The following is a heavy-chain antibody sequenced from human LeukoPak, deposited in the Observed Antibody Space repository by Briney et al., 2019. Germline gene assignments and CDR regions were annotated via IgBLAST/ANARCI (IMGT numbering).Heavy chain of an antibody. CDR2: IYYSGST. J-gene: IGHJ4*02. V-gene: IGHV4-39*07. Sequence: PSETLSLTCTVSGGSISSSRYYWGWIRQPPGKGLEWIGSIYYSGSTYYNPSLKSRVTISVDTSKNQFSLKLSSVTAADTAVYYCARGRRVAVYYFDYWGQGTLVTVSS. CDR1: GGSISSSRYY. D-gene: IGHD2-15*01. CDR3: ARGRRVAVYYFDY.